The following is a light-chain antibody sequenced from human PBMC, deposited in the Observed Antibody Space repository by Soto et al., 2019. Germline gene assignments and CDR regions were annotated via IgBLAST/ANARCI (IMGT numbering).Light chain of an antibody. CDR3: QQYNSYSRT. CDR2: KAS. J-gene: IGKJ1*01. Sequence: DIEITQSPSTLSGSVGDRVTIPCRASQTISSWLAWYQQKPGKAPKLLIYKASSLESGVPSRFRGSGSGTEFTLTISRLQPDDFATYYCQQYNSYSRTFGQGTKVDIK. V-gene: IGKV1-5*03. CDR1: QTISSW.